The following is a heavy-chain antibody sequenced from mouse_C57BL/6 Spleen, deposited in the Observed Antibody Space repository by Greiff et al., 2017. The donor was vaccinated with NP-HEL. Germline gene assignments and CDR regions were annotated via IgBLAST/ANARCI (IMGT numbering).Heavy chain of an antibody. CDR1: GYTFTGYW. Sequence: QVQLQQSGAELMKPGASVKLSCKATGYTFTGYWLEWVKQRPGHGLEWFGEILPGSGSTNYNEKFKGKATFTADTSSNTAYMQLSSLTTEDSAIYYCARSGGYYYGSSYFAYWGQGTLVTVSA. CDR2: ILPGSGST. CDR3: ARSGGYYYGSSYFAY. J-gene: IGHJ3*01. V-gene: IGHV1-9*01. D-gene: IGHD1-1*01.